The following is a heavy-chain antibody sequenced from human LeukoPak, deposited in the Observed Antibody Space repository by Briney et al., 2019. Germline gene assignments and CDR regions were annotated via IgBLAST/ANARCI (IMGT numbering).Heavy chain of an antibody. CDR2: IYTSGST. CDR3: ARGGPYCSGGGCYSRTSNWFDP. CDR1: GGSISSGSYY. J-gene: IGHJ5*02. Sequence: SETLSLTCTVSGGSISSGSYYWSWIRQPAGKGLEWIGRIYTSGSTNYNPSLKSRVTISVDTSKNQFSLKLSSVTATDTAVYYCARGGPYCSGGGCYSRTSNWFDPWGQGTLVTVSS. V-gene: IGHV4-61*02. D-gene: IGHD2-15*01.